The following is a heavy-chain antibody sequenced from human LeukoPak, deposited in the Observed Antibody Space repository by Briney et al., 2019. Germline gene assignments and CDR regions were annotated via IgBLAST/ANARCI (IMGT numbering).Heavy chain of an antibody. CDR3: ARVLLDDSSGYLDY. Sequence: SETLSLTCTVSGGSISSYYWSWIRQPAGKGLEWIGRIYTSGSTNYNPSLKSRVTMSVDTSKNQFSLKLSSVTAADTAVYYCARVLLDDSSGYLDYWGQGTLVTVSS. CDR1: GGSISSYY. D-gene: IGHD3-22*01. CDR2: IYTSGST. V-gene: IGHV4-4*07. J-gene: IGHJ4*02.